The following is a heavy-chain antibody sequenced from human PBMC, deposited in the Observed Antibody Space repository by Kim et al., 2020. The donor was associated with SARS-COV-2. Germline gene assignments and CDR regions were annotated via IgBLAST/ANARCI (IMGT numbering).Heavy chain of an antibody. Sequence: GGSLRLSCAASGFTFSSYAMHWVRQAPGKGLEWVAVISYDGSNKYYADSVKGRFTISRDNSKNTLYLQMNSLRAEDTAVYYCARDTAMVNHYYYGMDVWGQGTTVTVSS. CDR2: ISYDGSNK. CDR3: ARDTAMVNHYYYGMDV. D-gene: IGHD5-18*01. J-gene: IGHJ6*02. CDR1: GFTFSSYA. V-gene: IGHV3-30*04.